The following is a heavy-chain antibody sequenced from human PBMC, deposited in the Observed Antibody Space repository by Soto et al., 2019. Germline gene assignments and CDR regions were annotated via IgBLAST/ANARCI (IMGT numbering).Heavy chain of an antibody. V-gene: IGHV3-23*01. D-gene: IGHD3-9*01. CDR1: GFTFSSYA. CDR3: AKIRYFDWLLSPEIDY. Sequence: GGSLRLSCAASGFTFSSYAMSWVRQAPGKGLEWVSAISVCGVSTYYADSVKGRFTISRDNSKYTLYLQMNSLRAEDTVVYYCAKIRYFDWLLSPEIDYWGQGTLVTVSS. CDR2: ISVCGVST. J-gene: IGHJ4*02.